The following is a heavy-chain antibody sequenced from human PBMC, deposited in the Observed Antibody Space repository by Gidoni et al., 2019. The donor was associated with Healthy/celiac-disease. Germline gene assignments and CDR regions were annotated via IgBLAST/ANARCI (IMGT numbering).Heavy chain of an antibody. CDR2: IKSKTDGGTT. CDR3: TTGNYYDSSGYHNWFDP. V-gene: IGHV3-15*01. D-gene: IGHD3-22*01. CDR1: GFTFSNAW. J-gene: IGHJ5*02. Sequence: EVQLVESGGGLVKPGGSLRLSCAASGFTFSNAWMSWVRQAPGKGLEWVGRIKSKTDGGTTDYAAPVKGRFTISRDDSKNTLYLQMNSLKTEDTAVYYCTTGNYYDSSGYHNWFDPWGQGTLVTVSS.